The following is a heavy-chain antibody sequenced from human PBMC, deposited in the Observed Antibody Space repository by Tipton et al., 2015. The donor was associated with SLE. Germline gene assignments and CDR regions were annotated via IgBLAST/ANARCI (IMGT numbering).Heavy chain of an antibody. CDR1: GVTSRTYA. Sequence: SLRLSCAASGVTSRTYAMGWVRQAPGKGLEWVSAISGSDGRTYYADSVKGRFTFFRDNSRNTLYLQMNNLRVEDTAVYYCTKQVTIWGQGTMVTVSS. J-gene: IGHJ3*02. V-gene: IGHV3-23*01. D-gene: IGHD2-21*02. CDR2: ISGSDGRT. CDR3: TKQVTI.